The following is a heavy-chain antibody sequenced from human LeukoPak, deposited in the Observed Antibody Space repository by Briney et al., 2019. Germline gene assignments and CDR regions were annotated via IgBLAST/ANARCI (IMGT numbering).Heavy chain of an antibody. CDR3: AREDPQTTVPEGLDV. J-gene: IGHJ6*02. V-gene: IGHV4-59*01. Sequence: SEALSLTCAVFGGSIGSYYWSWLRQPPGRGLEWIGYIYYSGTTNYNPSLKSRVTISVDTSKNQFSLKLTSVTAADTAIYYCAREDPQTTVPEGLDVWGQGTTVTVSS. CDR1: GGSIGSYY. D-gene: IGHD4-17*01. CDR2: IYYSGTT.